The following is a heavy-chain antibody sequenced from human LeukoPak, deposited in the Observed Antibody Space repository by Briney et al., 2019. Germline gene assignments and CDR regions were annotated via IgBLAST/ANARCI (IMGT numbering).Heavy chain of an antibody. D-gene: IGHD2-15*01. CDR1: GFTFSSYE. J-gene: IGHJ4*02. Sequence: GGSLRLSCAASGFTFSSYEMNWVRQAPGKGLEWVSTISGSGDSTYYADSVKGRFTISRDNSKNTLYLQMNSLRADDTAVYYCAKGRSGVVVAALNYWGQGTPVTVSS. CDR2: ISGSGDST. V-gene: IGHV3-23*01. CDR3: AKGRSGVVVAALNY.